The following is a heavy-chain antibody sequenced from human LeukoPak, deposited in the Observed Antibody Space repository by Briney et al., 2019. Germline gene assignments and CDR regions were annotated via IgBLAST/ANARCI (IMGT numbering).Heavy chain of an antibody. D-gene: IGHD3-3*01. CDR3: AHRRSKLGDAWFAP. V-gene: IGHV2-5*05. J-gene: IGHJ5*02. Sequence: SGPTLVKPTQTLTLTCIFSGFSLNINGVAVGWIRQPPGKALEWLALIYWDDDKRYGPSLENRLTITKDTSKNQVVLTMTNMDPVDTATYYCAHRRSKLGDAWFAPWGQGTLATVSS. CDR1: GFSLNINGVA. CDR2: IYWDDDK.